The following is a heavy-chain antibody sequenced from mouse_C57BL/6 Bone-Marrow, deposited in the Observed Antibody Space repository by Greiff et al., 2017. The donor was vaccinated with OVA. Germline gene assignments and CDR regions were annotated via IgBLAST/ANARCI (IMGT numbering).Heavy chain of an antibody. J-gene: IGHJ3*01. V-gene: IGHV5-6*01. CDR2: ISSCGSYT. CDR1: GFTFSSYG. Sequence: EVKLMEPGGDLVKPGGSLKLSCAASGFTFSSYGMPWVRQTPDKRLEWVATISSCGSYTYYPDSVKGRFTFSRDNDKNTRYLQMSSLKSEDTAIYYYASQAYYSNYVAWFAYWGQGTLVTVSA. D-gene: IGHD2-5*01. CDR3: ASQAYYSNYVAWFAY.